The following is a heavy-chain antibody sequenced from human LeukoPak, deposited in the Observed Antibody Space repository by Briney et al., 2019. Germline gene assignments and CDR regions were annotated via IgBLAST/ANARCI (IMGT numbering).Heavy chain of an antibody. D-gene: IGHD6-13*01. V-gene: IGHV1-8*01. CDR1: GYTFTSYD. J-gene: IGHJ5*02. CDR2: MNPNSGNT. Sequence: SVKVSCKASGYTFTSYDINWVRQATGQGLEWMGWMNPNSGNTGYAQKFQGRVTMTRNTSISTAYMELSSLRSEDTAVYYCARDLSSSWYDWFDPWGQGTLVTVSS. CDR3: ARDLSSSWYDWFDP.